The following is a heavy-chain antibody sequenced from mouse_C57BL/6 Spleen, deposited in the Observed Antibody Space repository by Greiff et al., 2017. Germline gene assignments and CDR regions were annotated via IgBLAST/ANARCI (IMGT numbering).Heavy chain of an antibody. J-gene: IGHJ1*03. CDR3: ARREYGNWYFDV. Sequence: EVKVVESGGGLVKPGGSLKLSCAASGFTFSDYGMHWVRQAPEKGLEWVAYISSGSSTIYYADTVKGRFTISRDNAKNTLFLQMTSLRSEDTAMYYCARREYGNWYFDVWGTGTTVTVSS. D-gene: IGHD2-1*01. CDR1: GFTFSDYG. CDR2: ISSGSSTI. V-gene: IGHV5-17*01.